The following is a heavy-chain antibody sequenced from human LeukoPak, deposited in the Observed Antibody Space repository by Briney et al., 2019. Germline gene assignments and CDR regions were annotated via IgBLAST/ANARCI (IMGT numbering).Heavy chain of an antibody. CDR2: IYPGDSDT. V-gene: IGHV5-51*01. Sequence: GESLKISCKGSGYSFTSYWIGWVRQMPGKGLEWMGIIYPGDSDTRYSPSFQGQVTISADKSISTAYLQWSSLKASDTAMYYCARSDGITMVRGVIDAFDTWGQGTMVTVSS. J-gene: IGHJ3*02. D-gene: IGHD3-10*01. CDR1: GYSFTSYW. CDR3: ARSDGITMVRGVIDAFDT.